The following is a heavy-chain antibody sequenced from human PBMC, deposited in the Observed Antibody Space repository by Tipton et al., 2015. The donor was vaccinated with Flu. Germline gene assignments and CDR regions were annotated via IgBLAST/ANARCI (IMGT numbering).Heavy chain of an antibody. D-gene: IGHD3-10*01. CDR3: ARGSGSGTYVIFDY. CDR1: GGSINNYY. Sequence: TLSLTCTVSGGSINNYYWSWIRRPPGKGLEWIGYIYYIGSTNYNPSLKSRVTISVDTSKNQFSLKLSSVTAADTAVYYCARGSGSGTYVIFDYWGQGTLVTVSS. J-gene: IGHJ4*02. V-gene: IGHV4-59*01. CDR2: IYYIGST.